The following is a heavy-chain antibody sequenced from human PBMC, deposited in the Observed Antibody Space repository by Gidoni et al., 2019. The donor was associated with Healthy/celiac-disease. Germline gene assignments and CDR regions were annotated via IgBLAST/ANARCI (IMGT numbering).Heavy chain of an antibody. CDR3: ARSPGRTGGMDV. CDR1: GFTFSSYD. Sequence: EGQLVESGGGLVQPGGYLRLSCAASGFTFSSYDMHWVRQATGKGLECVSAIGTAGDPYYPGSVKGRFTISRENAKNSLYLQMNSLRAGDTAVYYCARSPGRTGGMDVWGQGTTVTVSS. CDR2: IGTAGDP. D-gene: IGHD1-26*01. V-gene: IGHV3-13*05. J-gene: IGHJ6*02.